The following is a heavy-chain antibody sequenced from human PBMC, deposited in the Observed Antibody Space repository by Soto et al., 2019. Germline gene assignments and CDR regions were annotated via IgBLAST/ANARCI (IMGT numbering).Heavy chain of an antibody. J-gene: IGHJ4*02. CDR2: VHYSGTTSFFP. D-gene: IGHD6-13*01. Sequence: SQTLSLTCTLSAGSISKYFWTCIRQLPGRRREWIGYVHYSGTTSFFPSYTPSLICRLTISEATSKKQFALSLLSVTTADTAVYFCAAGEASSRNLTPYYLDFWGQGTLVTVSS. CDR3: AAGEASSRNLTPYYLDF. V-gene: IGHV4-59*01. CDR1: AGSISKYF.